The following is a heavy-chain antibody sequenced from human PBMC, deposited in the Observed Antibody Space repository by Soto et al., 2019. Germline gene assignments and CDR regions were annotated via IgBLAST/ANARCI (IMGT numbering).Heavy chain of an antibody. D-gene: IGHD6-25*01. Sequence: QVQLQESGPGLVNPSGTLSLTCAVSGGSINTNNWWSWGRQPPGKGLEWLGEIFHRGSTNYNPSFKSRVTISLDKCSDKFSLKVISVTAADTAVYYCARGALKAPAAFDYWGQGTPVTVSS. V-gene: IGHV4-4*02. CDR3: ARGALKAPAAFDY. CDR1: GGSINTNNW. CDR2: IFHRGST. J-gene: IGHJ4*02.